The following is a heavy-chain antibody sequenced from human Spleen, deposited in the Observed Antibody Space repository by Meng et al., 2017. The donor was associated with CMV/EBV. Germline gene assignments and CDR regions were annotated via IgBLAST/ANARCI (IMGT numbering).Heavy chain of an antibody. J-gene: IGHJ5*02. Sequence: GGSLRLSCAASGFHFSKYNMNWVRQAPGKGLEWVSFISSSGTYIYYADSVKGRFTISRDNSKNTLYLQMNSLRAEDTAVYYCAREITMVRAEYNWFDPWGQGTLVTVSS. CDR3: AREITMVRAEYNWFDP. D-gene: IGHD3-10*01. CDR1: GFHFSKYN. CDR2: ISSSGTYI. V-gene: IGHV3-21*01.